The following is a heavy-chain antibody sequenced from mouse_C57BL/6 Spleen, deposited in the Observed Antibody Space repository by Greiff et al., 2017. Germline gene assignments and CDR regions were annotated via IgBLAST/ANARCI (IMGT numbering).Heavy chain of an antibody. V-gene: IGHV1-50*01. CDR1: GYTFTSYW. CDR2: LDPSDSYT. CDR3: ASLYYGTRGGAMDY. Sequence: VQLQQPGAELVKPGASVKLSCKASGYTFTSYWMQWVKQRPGQGLEWIGELDPSDSYTNYNQKFKGKATLTVDTSSSTAYMQLSSLTSEDSAVYYCASLYYGTRGGAMDYWGQGTSVTVSS. J-gene: IGHJ4*01. D-gene: IGHD1-1*01.